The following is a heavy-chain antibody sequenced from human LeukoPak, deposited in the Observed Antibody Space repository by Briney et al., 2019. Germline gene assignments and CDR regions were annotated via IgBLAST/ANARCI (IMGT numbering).Heavy chain of an antibody. Sequence: ASVKVSCKASGGTFSSYATSWVRQAPGQGLEWMGGNIPISGTANYAQKFQGRVTITTDESTSTAYMELSSLRSEDTAVYYCAREVVAAAGTGGYFDYWGQGTLVTVSS. D-gene: IGHD6-13*01. CDR3: AREVVAAAGTGGYFDY. CDR1: GGTFSSYA. CDR2: NIPISGTA. V-gene: IGHV1-69*05. J-gene: IGHJ4*02.